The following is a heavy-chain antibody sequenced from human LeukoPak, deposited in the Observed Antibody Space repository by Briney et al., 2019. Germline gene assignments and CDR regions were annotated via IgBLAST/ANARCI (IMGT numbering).Heavy chain of an antibody. Sequence: PGGSLRLSCVASGFTFKIYNMNWVRQTPAKGLELVSFMSKNSDSVYYADSVKGRFTISRDNAKNSLYLEMDSVRVDDTAVYYCVSCRESSSSCSLDYWGQGTRVFVSS. CDR2: MSKNSDSV. CDR3: VSCRESSSSCSLDY. V-gene: IGHV3-21*01. J-gene: IGHJ4*02. CDR1: GFTFKIYN. D-gene: IGHD2-2*01.